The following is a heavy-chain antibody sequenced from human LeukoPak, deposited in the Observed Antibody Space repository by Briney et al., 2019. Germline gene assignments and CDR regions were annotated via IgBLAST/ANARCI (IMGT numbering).Heavy chain of an antibody. CDR1: EFTVSSKY. D-gene: IGHD6-25*01. Sequence: PGGSLRLSCAASEFTVSSKYMSWVRQAPGKGLEWVSVIYSGGSTYYADSVKGRFTISRDNSKNTLYLQMNSLRVEDTAVYYCAREGCRRDSSCYRGAFDIWGQGAMVTVSS. J-gene: IGHJ3*02. V-gene: IGHV3-53*01. CDR2: IYSGGST. CDR3: AREGCRRDSSCYRGAFDI.